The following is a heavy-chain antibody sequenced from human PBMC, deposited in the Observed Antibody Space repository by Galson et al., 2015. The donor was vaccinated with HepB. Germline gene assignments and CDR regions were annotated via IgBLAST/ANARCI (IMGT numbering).Heavy chain of an antibody. D-gene: IGHD6-13*01. CDR1: GFTFSSYA. CDR2: ISGSGGST. V-gene: IGHV3-23*01. J-gene: IGHJ6*03. CDR3: AKGAAAAGVYYYYYMDV. Sequence: SLRLSCAASGFTFSSYAMSWVRQAPGKGLEWVSAISGSGGSTYYADSVKGRFTISRDNSKNTLYLQMNSLRAEDTAVYYCAKGAAAAGVYYYYYMDVWGKGTTVTVSS.